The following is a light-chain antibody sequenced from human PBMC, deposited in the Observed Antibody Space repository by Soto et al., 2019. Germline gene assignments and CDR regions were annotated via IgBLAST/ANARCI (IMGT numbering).Light chain of an antibody. J-gene: IGKJ1*01. V-gene: IGKV3-15*01. CDR2: GAS. CDR3: QQYNNWPPTWT. Sequence: IVMTQSPATLSVSLGESATLSCRASQSVSNNLAWYQQKPGQTPRLLIYGASTRATGFPARFSGSGSGTEFTLTISSLQSEDFAVYYCQQYNNWPPTWTFGQGTKVDIK. CDR1: QSVSNN.